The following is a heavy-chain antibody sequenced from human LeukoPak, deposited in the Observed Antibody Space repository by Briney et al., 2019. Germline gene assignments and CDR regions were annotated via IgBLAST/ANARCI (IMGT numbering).Heavy chain of an antibody. CDR1: GGSISSYY. D-gene: IGHD2-8*01. V-gene: IGHV4-59*08. Sequence: SETLSLTCTVSGGSISSYYWSWIRQPPGKGLEWIGYIYYSGSTNYNPSLKSRVTISVDTSKNQFSLKLSSVTAADTAVYYCARQVLTENILRYFDLWGRGTLVTVSS. CDR3: ARQVLTENILRYFDL. J-gene: IGHJ2*01. CDR2: IYYSGST.